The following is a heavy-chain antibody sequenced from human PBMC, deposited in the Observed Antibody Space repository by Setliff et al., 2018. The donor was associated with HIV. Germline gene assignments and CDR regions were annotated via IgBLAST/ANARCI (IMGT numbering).Heavy chain of an antibody. CDR3: ARLMYSSGPGSFDY. CDR2: ISGSGRGT. Sequence: GGSLRLSCTASGFTFSSYAMSWVRQAPGKGLEWVSGISGSGRGTYYADSVKGRFTISRDNAKNSLYLQMNSLRAEDTAVYYCARLMYSSGPGSFDYWGQGTLVTVSS. V-gene: IGHV3-23*01. J-gene: IGHJ4*02. CDR1: GFTFSSYA. D-gene: IGHD6-19*01.